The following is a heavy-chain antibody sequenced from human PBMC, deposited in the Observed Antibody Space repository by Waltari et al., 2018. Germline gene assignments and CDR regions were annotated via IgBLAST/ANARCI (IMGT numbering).Heavy chain of an antibody. CDR1: GFTFSTYW. V-gene: IGHV3-7*01. Sequence: EVQLVESGGDLVRPGGSLRLSCEASGFTFSTYWMSWVRQAPGGGLEWVADIRQDGGEERYLASVRGRFIISRDNAKNSVFLQMDSLRAEDTALYYCAKDNWGLPGGIDGFDVWGQGTMVTVSS. CDR3: AKDNWGLPGGIDGFDV. J-gene: IGHJ3*01. D-gene: IGHD7-27*01. CDR2: IRQDGGEE.